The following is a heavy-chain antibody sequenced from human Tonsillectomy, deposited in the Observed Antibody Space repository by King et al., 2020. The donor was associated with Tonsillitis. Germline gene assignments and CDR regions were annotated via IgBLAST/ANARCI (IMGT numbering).Heavy chain of an antibody. Sequence: VQLVESGAEVKKPGESLRISCKGSGYSFTSDWISWVRQMPGKGLEWMGRIDPIDSYTYYSPSFQGHVTISADKSITTAYLQWSSLKASDTAMYYCARRTCISTNCQFDYWGQGTLVTVSS. D-gene: IGHD2-2*01. CDR1: GYSFTSDW. CDR3: ARRTCISTNCQFDY. CDR2: IDPIDSYT. V-gene: IGHV5-10-1*03. J-gene: IGHJ4*02.